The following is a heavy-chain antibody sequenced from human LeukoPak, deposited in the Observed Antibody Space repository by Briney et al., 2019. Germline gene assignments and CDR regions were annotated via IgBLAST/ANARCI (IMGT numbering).Heavy chain of an antibody. CDR2: ISGSGGST. D-gene: IGHD3-3*01. CDR1: GFTFSSYA. CDR3: AKMATGYDFWSGYYWGSYYYYMDV. J-gene: IGHJ6*03. V-gene: IGHV3-23*01. Sequence: GGSLRLSCAASGFTFSSYAMSWVRQAPGKGLEWVSAISGSGGSTYYADSVKGRFTISRDNSKNTLYLQMNSLRAEDTAVYYCAKMATGYDFWSGYYWGSYYYYMDVWGKGTTVTVSS.